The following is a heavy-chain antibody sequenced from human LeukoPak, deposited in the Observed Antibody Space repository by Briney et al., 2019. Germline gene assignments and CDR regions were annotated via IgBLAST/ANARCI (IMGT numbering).Heavy chain of an antibody. CDR3: ARGRPDFWTNFYTYFLDS. CDR1: GGSISSGGYY. V-gene: IGHV4-61*08. CDR2: IYYSGST. D-gene: IGHD3/OR15-3a*01. J-gene: IGHJ4*02. Sequence: SETLSLTCTVSGGSISSGGYYWSWICQHPGKGLEWIGYIYYSGSTNCNPSLKSRVAISLDTSKNQFSLKLSSVTAADTAIYYCARGRPDFWTNFYTYFLDSWGQGTLVTVSS.